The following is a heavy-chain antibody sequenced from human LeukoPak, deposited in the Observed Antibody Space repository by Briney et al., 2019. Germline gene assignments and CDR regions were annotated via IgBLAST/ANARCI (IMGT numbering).Heavy chain of an antibody. CDR2: IDWDDDK. Sequence: SGPALVKPTQTLTLTCTFSGFSLSSSGMCVSWIRQPPGKALGWLARIDWDDDKYYSTSLKTRLTISKDTSKKQVDLTMTNMDPVDTATYYCARINYDSRYFDYWGQGTLVTVSS. J-gene: IGHJ4*02. CDR1: GFSLSSSGMC. D-gene: IGHD3-22*01. V-gene: IGHV2-70*11. CDR3: ARINYDSRYFDY.